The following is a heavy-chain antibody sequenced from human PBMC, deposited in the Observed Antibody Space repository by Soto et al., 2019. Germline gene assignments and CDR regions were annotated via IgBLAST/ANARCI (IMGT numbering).Heavy chain of an antibody. CDR2: ISTYNGNP. CDR1: GYIFTSQG. V-gene: IGHV1-18*01. Sequence: QIQLVQSGAEVKKPGASVKVSCKASGYIFTSQGISWVRQAPGQGLEWMGWISTYNGNPNYAQKLHGRVTMTTNTSTPTAFLELRSLTSDDTAVYYCARGRTRALDYWGQGTPVIVSS. J-gene: IGHJ4*02. CDR3: ARGRTRALDY. D-gene: IGHD1-7*01.